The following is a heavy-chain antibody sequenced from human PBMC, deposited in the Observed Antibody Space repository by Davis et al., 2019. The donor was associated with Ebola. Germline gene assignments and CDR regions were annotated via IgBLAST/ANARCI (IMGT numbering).Heavy chain of an antibody. D-gene: IGHD4-17*01. Sequence: GESLKISCAASGFVFRNYVMSWVRQAPGKGLEWVSVIYRDERTYYADSVKGRFTVSRDNSENMLYLQMSTLRAEDTAVYYCARHVNGDFWYFDLWGRGTRVTVSS. CDR2: IYRDERT. CDR3: ARHVNGDFWYFDL. J-gene: IGHJ2*01. V-gene: IGHV3-66*04. CDR1: GFVFRNYV.